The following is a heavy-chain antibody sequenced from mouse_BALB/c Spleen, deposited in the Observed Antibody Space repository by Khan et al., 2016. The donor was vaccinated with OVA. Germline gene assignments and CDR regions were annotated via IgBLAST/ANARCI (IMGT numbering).Heavy chain of an antibody. CDR2: INDGGSYT. V-gene: IGHV5-4*02. J-gene: IGHJ3*01. CDR3: ARDDGYYLYFAY. D-gene: IGHD2-3*01. CDR1: GFTFSDYY. Sequence: EVELVESGGGLVKPGGSLKLSCAASGFTFSDYYMYWVRQTPEKRLEWVATINDGGSYTYYPDSVKGRFTISRDNAKNNLYLQMSSLKSEDTAMYYCARDDGYYLYFAYWGQGTLVTVSA.